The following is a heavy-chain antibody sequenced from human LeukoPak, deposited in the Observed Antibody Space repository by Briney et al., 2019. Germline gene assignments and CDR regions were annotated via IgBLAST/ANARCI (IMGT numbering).Heavy chain of an antibody. CDR3: AVRIAYCGGDCYSGKLDY. Sequence: ASVKVSCEASGYTFTSYGISWVRQAPGQGLEWMGGIIPIFGTANYAQKFQGRVTITADKSTSTAYMELSSLRSEDTAVYYCAVRIAYCGGDCYSGKLDYWGQGTLVTVSS. J-gene: IGHJ4*02. V-gene: IGHV1-69*06. CDR1: GYTFTSYG. CDR2: IIPIFGTA. D-gene: IGHD2-21*02.